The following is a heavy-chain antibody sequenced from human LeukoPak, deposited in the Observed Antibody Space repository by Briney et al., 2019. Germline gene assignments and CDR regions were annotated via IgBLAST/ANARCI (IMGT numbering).Heavy chain of an antibody. CDR1: GGSFSYFY. J-gene: IGHJ4*02. CDR3: ATREI. D-gene: IGHD1-26*01. Sequence: SETLSLTCAVYGGSFSYFYWSWIRQPPGKGLEWIGEINHSGSTNYNPSLKSRVTISVDTAKNQFSLKLASVTAADTAVYYCATREIWGQGTLVTVSS. CDR2: INHSGST. V-gene: IGHV4-34*01.